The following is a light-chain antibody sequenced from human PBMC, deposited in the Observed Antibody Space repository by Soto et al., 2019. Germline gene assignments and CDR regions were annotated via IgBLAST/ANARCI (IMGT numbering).Light chain of an antibody. CDR1: QSVSSN. V-gene: IGKV3-15*01. CDR3: QQYNNWPYP. CDR2: GAS. J-gene: IGKJ2*01. Sequence: EIVMTQSPATLSVSPGERATLSCRASQSVSSNLAWYQQKPGQAPRLLIYGASTRATGIPARFSGSGSGTEFTLTVSSLQSEDVAVYYCQQYNNWPYPFGQGTKLEI.